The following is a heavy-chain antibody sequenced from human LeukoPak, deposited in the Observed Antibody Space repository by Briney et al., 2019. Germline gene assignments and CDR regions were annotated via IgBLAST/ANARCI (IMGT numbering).Heavy chain of an antibody. J-gene: IGHJ3*02. CDR3: ARDPPGLASDAFDI. Sequence: GGSLRLSCAASGFTFSSYSMSWVRQAPGKGLEWVSYISGSSSTMYYADSVKGRFTISRDNAKNSLYLQMNSLRAEDTAVYYCARDPPGLASDAFDIWGQGTMVTVSS. V-gene: IGHV3-48*01. CDR1: GFTFSSYS. D-gene: IGHD6-19*01. CDR2: ISGSSSTM.